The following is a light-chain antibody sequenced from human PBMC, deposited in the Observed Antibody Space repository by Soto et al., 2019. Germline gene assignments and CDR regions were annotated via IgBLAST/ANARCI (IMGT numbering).Light chain of an antibody. V-gene: IGKV1-33*01. J-gene: IGKJ4*01. Sequence: DIQMTQSPSSLSASVGDRVTITCQASQDISNYLNWYQQKPGKAPKLLIYDASNLEAGVPSRFSGSGSGTDFAFTISSLQPEDFATYYCQQYDGLPLTFGGGTKVEIK. CDR3: QQYDGLPLT. CDR2: DAS. CDR1: QDISNY.